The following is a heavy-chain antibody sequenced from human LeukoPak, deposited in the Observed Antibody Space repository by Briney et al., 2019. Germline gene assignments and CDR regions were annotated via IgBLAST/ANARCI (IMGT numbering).Heavy chain of an antibody. J-gene: IGHJ6*02. CDR1: GYTFTSYA. D-gene: IGHD4-17*01. CDR3: ARGGEADYGMDV. V-gene: IGHV1-18*01. CDR2: FSVYNGHT. Sequence: GASVKVSCKASGYTFTSYAFSWVRQAPGQGLEWMGWFSVYNGHTNYAQKFQGRVSMTTDTSTSTAYMELRSLTSDDTAVYYCARGGEADYGMDVWGQGTTVTVSS.